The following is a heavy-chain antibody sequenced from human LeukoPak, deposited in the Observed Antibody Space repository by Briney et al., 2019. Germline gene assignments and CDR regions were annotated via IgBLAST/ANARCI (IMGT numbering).Heavy chain of an antibody. D-gene: IGHD3-10*02. Sequence: GGSLRLSCAASGFTFSDYSMNWVRQAPGKGLEWVASISSSSPYIYYTDSVKGRFTISRDNAKNSLYLQMNSLRAEDTAVYYCAELGITMIGGVWGKGTTVTISS. CDR2: ISSSSPYI. CDR1: GFTFSDYS. V-gene: IGHV3-21*01. CDR3: AELGITMIGGV. J-gene: IGHJ6*04.